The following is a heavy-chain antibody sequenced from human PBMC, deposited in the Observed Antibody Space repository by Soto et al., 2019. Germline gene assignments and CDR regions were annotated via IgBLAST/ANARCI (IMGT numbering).Heavy chain of an antibody. D-gene: IGHD2-8*01. J-gene: IGHJ4*02. V-gene: IGHV1-69*04. CDR1: GGTFSSYT. CDR2: IIPILGIA. Sequence: ASVKVSCKASGGTFSSYTISWVRQAPGQGLEWMGRIIPILGIANYAQKFQGRVTITADKSTSTAYMELSSLRSEDTAVYYCAREDIVLMVYAWGQGTLVTVSS. CDR3: AREDIVLMVYA.